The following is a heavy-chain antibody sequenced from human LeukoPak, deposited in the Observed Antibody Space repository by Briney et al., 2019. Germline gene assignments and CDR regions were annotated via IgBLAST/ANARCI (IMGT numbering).Heavy chain of an antibody. V-gene: IGHV3-23*01. CDR1: GFTFSTFA. CDR2: IFPSGGEI. Sequence: GGSLRLSCAASGFTFSTFAMIWVRQPPGKGLEWVSSIFPSGGEIHYADSVRGRFAISRDNSKSTLSLQMNSLRAEDTAIYYCATYRQVLLPFESWGQGTLVTVSS. J-gene: IGHJ4*02. D-gene: IGHD2-8*02. CDR3: ATYRQVLLPFES.